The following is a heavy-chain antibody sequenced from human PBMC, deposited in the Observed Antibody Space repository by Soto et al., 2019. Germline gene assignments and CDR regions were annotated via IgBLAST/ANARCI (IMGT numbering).Heavy chain of an antibody. J-gene: IGHJ4*02. V-gene: IGHV1-69*04. Sequence: QVQLVQSGAEVKKPGSSVKVCWKASGGTFSSYVMTWVRQAPGQGLEWMGRIIPMFGITDYAPKFQGRVTITADKSTTTAYMELSSLRSEDTAIYYCARDRALNNAAVGMAYWGQGTLVTVSS. D-gene: IGHD6-13*01. CDR3: ARDRALNNAAVGMAY. CDR2: IIPMFGIT. CDR1: GGTFSSYV.